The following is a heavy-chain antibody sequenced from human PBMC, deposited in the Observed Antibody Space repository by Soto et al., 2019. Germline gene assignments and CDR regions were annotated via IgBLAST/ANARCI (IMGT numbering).Heavy chain of an antibody. CDR2: IYYSGST. D-gene: IGHD2-2*02. J-gene: IGHJ4*02. V-gene: IGHV4-39*01. CDR1: GGSISSSSYY. CDR3: ARIAVPAAIFSDGPPYYFGY. Sequence: QLQLQESGPGLVKPSETLSLTCTVSGGSISSSSYYWGWIRQPPGKGLEWIGSIYYSGSTYYNPSLKSRVTISVDTSKNQFSLKLSSVTAADTAVYYCARIAVPAAIFSDGPPYYFGYWGQGTLVTVSS.